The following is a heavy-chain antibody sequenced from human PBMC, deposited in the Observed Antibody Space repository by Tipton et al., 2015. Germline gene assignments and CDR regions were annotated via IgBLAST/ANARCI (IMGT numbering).Heavy chain of an antibody. Sequence: TLSLTCTVSGGSISNNYWGWIRQPPGKGLEYIGYIFYSGDTNYNPSLKSRVTISLDSSKNQFSLTLNSVTAADTAVYYCARDLEHGMDVWGQGTTVTVSS. J-gene: IGHJ6*02. V-gene: IGHV4-59*13. CDR1: GGSISNNY. D-gene: IGHD5-24*01. CDR3: ARDLEHGMDV. CDR2: IFYSGDT.